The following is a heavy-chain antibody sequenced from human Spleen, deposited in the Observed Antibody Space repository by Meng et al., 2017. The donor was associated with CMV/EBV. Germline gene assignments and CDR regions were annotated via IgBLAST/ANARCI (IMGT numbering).Heavy chain of an antibody. CDR1: GFTFNTYA. CDR2: ISSSGGTI. D-gene: IGHD5-12*01. J-gene: IGHJ4*02. V-gene: IGHV3-23*01. Sequence: GSGFTFNTYAMSWVRQAPGKGLEWVAAISSSGGTIYYADSVKGRFTISRDNSKNTLYLHMNSLRAEDTAVYYCAKDQARGYSGYDYWGQGTLVTVSS. CDR3: AKDQARGYSGYDY.